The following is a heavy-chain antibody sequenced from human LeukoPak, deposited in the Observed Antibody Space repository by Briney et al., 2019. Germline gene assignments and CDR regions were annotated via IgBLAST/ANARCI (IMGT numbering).Heavy chain of an antibody. V-gene: IGHV3-48*02. CDR2: ISTSNAAI. Sequence: SGGSLRLSCAASGFTFGTYDMNWVRQAPGKGLEWLSYISTSNAAIYYADSVKGRFTISRDNAKNSLYLQMNSLRDEDTALYYCAWTIAAAGHFFDYWGQGTLVTVSS. D-gene: IGHD6-13*01. J-gene: IGHJ4*02. CDR3: AWTIAAAGHFFDY. CDR1: GFTFGTYD.